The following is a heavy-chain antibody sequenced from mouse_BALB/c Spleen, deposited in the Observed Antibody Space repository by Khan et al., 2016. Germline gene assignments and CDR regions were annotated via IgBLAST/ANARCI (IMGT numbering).Heavy chain of an antibody. V-gene: IGHV1-9*01. CDR2: ILPGTGST. CDR1: GYTFSRYW. J-gene: IGHJ3*01. CDR3: ARGAY. Sequence: VQLQESGAELMKPGASVKISCKATGYTFSRYWIEWVKERPGHGLAWIGEILPGTGSTNYNEKLKGKATFTAETSYNTAYIQLSSLTSEDSVVYYCARGAYWGRGTLVTVSA.